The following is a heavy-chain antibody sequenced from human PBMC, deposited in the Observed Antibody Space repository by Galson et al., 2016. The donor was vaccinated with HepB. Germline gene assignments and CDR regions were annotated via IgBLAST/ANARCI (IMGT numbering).Heavy chain of an antibody. CDR3: AKALGGLEWIPWD. Sequence: SLRLSCAASGFIFSSYGMHWVRQAPGKGLEWVALIAYDGSDKYYADSVKGRFTISRDNSKNTLFLQMNSLRAEDTAVYYCAKALGGLEWIPWDWGQGTLVTVSS. D-gene: IGHD3-3*01. V-gene: IGHV3-30*18. CDR1: GFIFSSYG. J-gene: IGHJ4*02. CDR2: IAYDGSDK.